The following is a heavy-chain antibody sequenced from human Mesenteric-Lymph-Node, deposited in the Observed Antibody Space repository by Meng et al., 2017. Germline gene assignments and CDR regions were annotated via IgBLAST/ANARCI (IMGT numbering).Heavy chain of an antibody. CDR3: AREDCRTSYCYTYYGLDV. Sequence: ASLKVSCKASGYTFTSYYMRWVRQAPGQGLEWMGIINPSGGSTSYAQKFQGRVTMTRDTSTSTVYMELSSLRSEDTAVYYCAREDCRTSYCYTYYGLDVWGQGTTVTVSS. J-gene: IGHJ6*02. CDR2: INPSGGST. V-gene: IGHV1-46*01. CDR1: GYTFTSYY. D-gene: IGHD2-2*02.